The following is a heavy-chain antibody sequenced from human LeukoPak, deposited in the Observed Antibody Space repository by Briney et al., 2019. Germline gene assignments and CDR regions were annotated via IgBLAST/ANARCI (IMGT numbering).Heavy chain of an antibody. CDR1: GFTFSSYA. V-gene: IGHV3-53*01. CDR3: ARGGGYRPFDP. CDR2: IYSGGST. Sequence: PGGSLRLSCAASGFTFSSYAMHWVRQAPGKGLEWVSVIYSGGSTYYADSVKGRFTISRDNSKNTLYLQMNSLRAEDTAVYYCARGGGYRPFDPWGQGTLVTVSS. J-gene: IGHJ5*02. D-gene: IGHD3-16*02.